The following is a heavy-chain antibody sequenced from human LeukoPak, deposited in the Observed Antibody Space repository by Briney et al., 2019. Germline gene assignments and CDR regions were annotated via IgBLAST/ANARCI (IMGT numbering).Heavy chain of an antibody. CDR1: GDRLSNDW. J-gene: IGHJ5*01. V-gene: IGHV5-51*01. D-gene: IGHD3-9*01. CDR3: ARQPRYDPSDS. CDR2: INVRDSDT. Sequence: GESLKISCKASGDRLSNDWITWVRQRSGKGLEYMGMINVRDSDTRYSLSFQDQITISADTSTSTAFLQWPSLQASDTAIYYCARQPRYDPSDSWGQGTLVTVSS.